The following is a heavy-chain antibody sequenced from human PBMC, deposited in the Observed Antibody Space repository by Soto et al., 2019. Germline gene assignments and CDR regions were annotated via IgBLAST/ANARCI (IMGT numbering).Heavy chain of an antibody. D-gene: IGHD5-12*01. Sequence: TLSLTCTVSGDSITSNSYFWAWIRQPPGKGLEWIGYIYHSGSTYYNPSLKSRVTISVDRSKNQFSLKLSSVTAADTAVYYCAAGGGLPRYYWGQGTLVTVSS. CDR3: AAGGGLPRYY. CDR1: GDSITSNSYF. V-gene: IGHV4-30-2*01. CDR2: IYHSGST. J-gene: IGHJ4*02.